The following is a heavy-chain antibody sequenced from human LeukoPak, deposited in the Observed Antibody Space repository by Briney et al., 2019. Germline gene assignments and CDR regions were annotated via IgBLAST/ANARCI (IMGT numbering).Heavy chain of an antibody. CDR2: IIGTGVST. CDR1: GFTFTNYA. CDR3: AKRGDYSESYCLAFDV. V-gene: IGHV3-23*01. D-gene: IGHD1-26*01. J-gene: IGHJ3*01. Sequence: GRSLRLSCAASGFTFTNYAMSWVRQAPGMGLEWVSSIIGTGVSTYYADSVKGRFTVSRDNSKNTVYLQMNSLRAEDTAVYYCAKRGDYSESYCLAFDVWGQGTMVTVSS.